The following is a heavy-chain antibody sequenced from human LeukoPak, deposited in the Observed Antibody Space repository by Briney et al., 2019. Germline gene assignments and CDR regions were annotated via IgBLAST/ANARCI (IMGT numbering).Heavy chain of an antibody. Sequence: NPSETLSLTCTVSGGSISSYYWSWIRQPPGKGLEWIGYIYYSGSTNYNPSLKSRVTISVDTSKNQFSLKLSSVTAADTAVYYCARHRQHQLTIFGLFDLWGRGTLVTVSS. CDR2: IYYSGST. CDR3: ARHRQHQLTIFGLFDL. D-gene: IGHD3-3*01. J-gene: IGHJ2*01. CDR1: GGSISSYY. V-gene: IGHV4-59*08.